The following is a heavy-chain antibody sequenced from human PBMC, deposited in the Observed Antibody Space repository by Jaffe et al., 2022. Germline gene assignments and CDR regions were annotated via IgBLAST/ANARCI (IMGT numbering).Heavy chain of an antibody. CDR3: EGTTERWVGLTAFDI. J-gene: IGHJ3*02. D-gene: IGHD4-17*01. CDR1: GFTFDDYA. Sequence: EVQLVESGGGLVQPGRSLRLSCAASGFTFDDYAMHWVRQAPGKGLEWVSGISWNSGSIGYADSVKGRFTISRDNAKNSLYLQMNSLRAEDTALYYCEGTTERWVGLTAFDIWGQGTMVTVSS. CDR2: ISWNSGSI. V-gene: IGHV3-9*01.